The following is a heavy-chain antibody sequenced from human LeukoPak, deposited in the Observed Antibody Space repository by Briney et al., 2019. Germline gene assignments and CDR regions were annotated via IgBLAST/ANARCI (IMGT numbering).Heavy chain of an antibody. V-gene: IGHV1-24*01. Sequence: ASVKVSCEVSGYTLTELSMHWVRQAPGKGLEWMGGFDPEDGETIYAQKFQGRVTMTEDTSTDTAYMELSSLRSEDTAVYYCWTPRVPAAISNAFDIWGQGTMVTVSS. D-gene: IGHD2-2*02. CDR3: WTPRVPAAISNAFDI. CDR2: FDPEDGET. J-gene: IGHJ3*02. CDR1: GYTLTELS.